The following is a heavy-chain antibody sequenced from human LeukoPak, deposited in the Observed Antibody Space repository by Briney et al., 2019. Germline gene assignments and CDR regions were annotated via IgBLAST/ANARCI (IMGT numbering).Heavy chain of an antibody. Sequence: PSETLSLTCAVSGGSISSSNWWSWVRQPPGKGLEWIGEIYHSGSTNYNPSLKSRVTISVDKSKNQFSLKLSSVTAADTAVYYCARGVTYYDYVWGSYPHHFDYWGQGTLVTVSS. D-gene: IGHD3-16*02. V-gene: IGHV4-4*02. CDR1: GGSISSSNW. CDR2: IYHSGST. J-gene: IGHJ4*02. CDR3: ARGVTYYDYVWGSYPHHFDY.